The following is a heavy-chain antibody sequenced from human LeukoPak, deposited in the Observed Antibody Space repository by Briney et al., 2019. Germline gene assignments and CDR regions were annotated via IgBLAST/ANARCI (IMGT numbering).Heavy chain of an antibody. V-gene: IGHV3-74*01. CDR3: ARGLGWFGEFSAFDY. CDR2: INSDGSST. CDR1: GFTFSSYW. Sequence: GGSLRLSCAASGFTFSSYWMHWVRQAPGKGLVWVSRINSDGSSTSYADSVKGRFTISRDNAKNTLYLQMNSLRAEDTAVYYCARGLGWFGEFSAFDYWGQGTLVTVSS. D-gene: IGHD3-10*01. J-gene: IGHJ4*02.